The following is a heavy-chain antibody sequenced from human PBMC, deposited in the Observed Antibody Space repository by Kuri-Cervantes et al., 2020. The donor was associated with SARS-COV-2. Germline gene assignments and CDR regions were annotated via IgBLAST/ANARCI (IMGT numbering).Heavy chain of an antibody. CDR2: ISYDGSNK. CDR3: AKAKTTVTTFDY. V-gene: IGHV3-30*18. CDR1: GFTFSSYG. Sequence: GESLKISCAASGFTFSSYGMHWVRQAPGKGLEWVAVISYDGSNKYYADSVKGRFTISRDNSKNTLYLQMNSLRAEDTAVYYCAKAKTTVTTFDYWGQGNLVTVSS. D-gene: IGHD4-17*01. J-gene: IGHJ4*02.